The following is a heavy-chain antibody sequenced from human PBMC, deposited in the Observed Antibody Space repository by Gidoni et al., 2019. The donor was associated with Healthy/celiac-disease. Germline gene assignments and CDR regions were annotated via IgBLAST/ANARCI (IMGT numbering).Heavy chain of an antibody. Sequence: QVTLKESGPALVKPTQTLTLTCTFSRFSLSTSRMRVSWIRQPPGKALEWLARIDWDDDKFYSTSLKTRLTISKDTSKNQVVLTMTNMDPVDTATYYCVSSNRSECFQHWGQGTLVTVSS. V-gene: IGHV2-70*04. J-gene: IGHJ1*01. D-gene: IGHD6-6*01. CDR2: IDWDDDK. CDR3: VSSNRSECFQH. CDR1: RFSLSTSRMR.